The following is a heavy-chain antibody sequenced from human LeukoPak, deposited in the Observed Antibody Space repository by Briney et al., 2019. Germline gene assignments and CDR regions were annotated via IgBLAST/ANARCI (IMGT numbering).Heavy chain of an antibody. CDR1: GFTFSSYE. V-gene: IGHV3-48*03. D-gene: IGHD3-3*01. CDR3: ARVRDYDFWSGYPYYYYGMDV. CDR2: TSSSSSTI. Sequence: GGSLRLSCAASGFTFSSYEMNWVRQAPGKGLEWVSYTSSSSSTIYYADSVKGRFTISRDNAKNSLYLQMNSLRAEDTAVYYCARVRDYDFWSGYPYYYYGMDVWGQGTTVTVSS. J-gene: IGHJ6*02.